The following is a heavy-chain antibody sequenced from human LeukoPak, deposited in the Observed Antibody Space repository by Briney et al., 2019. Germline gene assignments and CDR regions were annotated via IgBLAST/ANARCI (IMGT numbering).Heavy chain of an antibody. D-gene: IGHD2-2*02. CDR2: IRYDGSNK. V-gene: IGHV3-30*02. Sequence: GGSLRLSCAASGFTFSSYGMHWVRQAPGKGLEWVAFIRYDGSNKYYADSVKGRFTISRDNSKNTLYLQMNSLRAEDTAVYYCAKDIPAAISIGFDYWGQGTLVTVSS. CDR1: GFTFSSYG. CDR3: AKDIPAAISIGFDY. J-gene: IGHJ4*02.